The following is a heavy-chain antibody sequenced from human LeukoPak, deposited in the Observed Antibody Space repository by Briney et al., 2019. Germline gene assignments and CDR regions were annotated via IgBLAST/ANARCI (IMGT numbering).Heavy chain of an antibody. J-gene: IGHJ3*02. V-gene: IGHV3-33*08. CDR3: ARDLEDSSPFGAFDM. CDR2: IWFDGIKK. Sequence: PGRSLRLSCAASGFTFSNHAMSWVRQVPGKGLEWVAAIWFDGIKKYYADSAKGRLTISRDNSKNTLYLQVNSLRAEDTAVYYCARDLEDSSPFGAFDMWGQGTMVTVSS. CDR1: GFTFSNHA. D-gene: IGHD3-22*01.